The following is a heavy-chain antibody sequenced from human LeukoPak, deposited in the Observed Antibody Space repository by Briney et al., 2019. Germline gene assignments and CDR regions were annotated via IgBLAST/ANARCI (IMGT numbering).Heavy chain of an antibody. CDR3: AREELGPYFDY. Sequence: GGSLRLSCTASGFTFSTYGMHWVRQAPGKGLEWVTLISYDGSTKYYSDSVKGRFTLSRDNSKNTLYLQMNSLRAEDTAVYYCAREELGPYFDYWGQGTLVTVSS. CDR1: GFTFSTYG. D-gene: IGHD7-27*01. V-gene: IGHV3-30*03. J-gene: IGHJ4*02. CDR2: ISYDGSTK.